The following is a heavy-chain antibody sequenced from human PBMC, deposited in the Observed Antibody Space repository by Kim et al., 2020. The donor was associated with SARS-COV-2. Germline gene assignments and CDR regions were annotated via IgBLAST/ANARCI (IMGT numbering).Heavy chain of an antibody. J-gene: IGHJ4*02. D-gene: IGHD4-17*01. CDR3: AKGGVMTTVSY. CDR2: T. V-gene: IGHV3-23*01. Sequence: TDYADSVKGRFTISRDNSKNTLYLQMNSLRAEDTAVYYCAKGGVMTTVSYWGQGTLVTVSS.